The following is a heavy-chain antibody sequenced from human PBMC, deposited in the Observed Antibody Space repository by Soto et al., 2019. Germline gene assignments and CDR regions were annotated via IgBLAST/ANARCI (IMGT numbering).Heavy chain of an antibody. D-gene: IGHD6-25*01. CDR1: GFSVSNTY. CDR3: ARDRSDSSRADSFDI. CDR2: IYRGRAT. Sequence: ERSVRVSCADSGFSVSNTYMSWVRQAPGKGLEWISVIYRGRATYYADSVKGRFTISRDDSRNTVYLQMNSLTTEDTAVYFCARDRSDSSRADSFDIWGQGTMVTVSS. J-gene: IGHJ3*02. V-gene: IGHV3-53*01.